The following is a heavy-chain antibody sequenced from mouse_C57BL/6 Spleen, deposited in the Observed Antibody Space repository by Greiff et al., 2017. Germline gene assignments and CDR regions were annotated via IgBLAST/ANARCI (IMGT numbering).Heavy chain of an antibody. CDR1: GYTFTDYE. Sequence: QVQLQQSGAELVRPGASVTLSCKASGYTFTDYEMHWVKQTPVHGLEWIGAIDPETGGTAYNQKFKGKAILTADKSSSTAYMELRSLTSEDSAVYYCTRYYYSSSYDWYFDVWGTGTTVTVAS. V-gene: IGHV1-15*01. CDR2: IDPETGGT. D-gene: IGHD1-1*01. J-gene: IGHJ1*03. CDR3: TRYYYSSSYDWYFDV.